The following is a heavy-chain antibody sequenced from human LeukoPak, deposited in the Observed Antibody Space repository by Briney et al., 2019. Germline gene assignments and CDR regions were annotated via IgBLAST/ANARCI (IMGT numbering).Heavy chain of an antibody. D-gene: IGHD2-21*02. CDR2: INPHSGGT. J-gene: IGHJ4*02. V-gene: IGHV1-2*02. CDR1: GFTFTGYY. CDR3: VREGNELLSKNFYY. Sequence: GASVKVSCKASGFTFTGYYIHWVRQAPGQGLEWMGYINPHSGGTNSPQKCQGRVTMTTDTSISAAYMELSSLISDHTAMYYCVREGNELLSKNFYYWGQGNLVTVSP.